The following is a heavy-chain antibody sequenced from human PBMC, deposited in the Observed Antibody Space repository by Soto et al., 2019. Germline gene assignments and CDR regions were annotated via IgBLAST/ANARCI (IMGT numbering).Heavy chain of an antibody. V-gene: IGHV4-59*01. J-gene: IGHJ4*02. D-gene: IGHD3-10*01. CDR1: GASINTYY. CDR3: ARDYGAGSYGIDY. CDR2: IHNSGTT. Sequence: SETLSLTCTVSGASINTYYWAWIRQPPGKGLEWIGYIHNSGTTDYNPSLKSRVTMSVDTSKSQFSLKLSSVTAADTAVYYCARDYGAGSYGIDYWGQGTLVTSPQ.